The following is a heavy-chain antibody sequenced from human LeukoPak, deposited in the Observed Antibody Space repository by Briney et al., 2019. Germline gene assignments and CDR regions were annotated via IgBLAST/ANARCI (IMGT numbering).Heavy chain of an antibody. J-gene: IGHJ5*02. CDR2: IYYSGST. D-gene: IGHD3-10*01. Sequence: SETLSLTCTVSGGSISSYYWSWIRQPPGKGLEWIGYIYYSGSTNYNPSLKSRVTISVDTSKNQFSLKLSSVTAADTAVYYCARGRMVRGVIHSSWFDPWGQGTLVTVSS. CDR3: ARGRMVRGVIHSSWFDP. V-gene: IGHV4-59*08. CDR1: GGSISSYY.